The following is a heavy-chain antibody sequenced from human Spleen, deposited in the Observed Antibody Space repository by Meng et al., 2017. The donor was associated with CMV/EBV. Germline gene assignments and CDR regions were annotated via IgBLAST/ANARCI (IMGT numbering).Heavy chain of an antibody. D-gene: IGHD3-22*01. J-gene: IGHJ4*02. CDR3: ARDLRGPNYYDSTGYFDY. Sequence: FTFRSSPMHWVRQAPGKGLEWVAVMLHDGSTKYYADSVKGRFTISRDNSRNTMYLQMHSLGVEDTAVYYCARDLRGPNYYDSTGYFDYWGQGILVTVSS. V-gene: IGHV3-30*01. CDR1: FTFRSSP. CDR2: MLHDGSTK.